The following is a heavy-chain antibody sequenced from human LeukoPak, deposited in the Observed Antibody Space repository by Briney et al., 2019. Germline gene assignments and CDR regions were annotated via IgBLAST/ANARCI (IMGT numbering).Heavy chain of an antibody. CDR2: ISAYNGNT. Sequence: ASVKVSCKASGYTFTSYGISWVRQAPGQGLEWMGWISAYNGNTSYAQKLQGRVTMTTDTSTSTAYMELRSLRSDDTAVYYCAREQMTGTTSGYYYYYMDVWGKGTTVTISS. J-gene: IGHJ6*03. D-gene: IGHD1-1*01. V-gene: IGHV1-18*01. CDR1: GYTFTSYG. CDR3: AREQMTGTTSGYYYYYMDV.